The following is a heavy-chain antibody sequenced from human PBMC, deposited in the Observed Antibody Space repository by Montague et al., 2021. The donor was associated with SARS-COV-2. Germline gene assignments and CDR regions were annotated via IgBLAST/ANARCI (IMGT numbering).Heavy chain of an antibody. J-gene: IGHJ6*02. CDR2: ISYSGST. Sequence: SETLSLTCTVSNGSISGHYWTWIRQSPGKGLEWIGYISYSGSTTYNPSLKSRVTISVDTSKNQFSLKLSSVTAADTAVYYCARHLEVDDYVWGSSVHYYYYGMDVWGQGTTVTVSS. V-gene: IGHV4-59*08. D-gene: IGHD3-16*01. CDR3: ARHLEVDDYVWGSSVHYYYYGMDV. CDR1: NGSISGHY.